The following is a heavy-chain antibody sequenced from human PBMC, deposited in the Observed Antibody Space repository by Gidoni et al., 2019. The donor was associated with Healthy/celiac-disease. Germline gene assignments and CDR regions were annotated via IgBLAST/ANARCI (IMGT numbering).Heavy chain of an antibody. V-gene: IGHV3-23*01. Sequence: EVQRLESGGGLVQPGGSLRLSCAASGFTFSSYAISWVRQAPGKGLEWVSAISGSGGSTYYADSVKGRFTISRDNSKNTLYLQMNSLRAEDTAVYYCAKLTILGYCSSTSCLDLDYWGQGTLVTVSS. J-gene: IGHJ4*02. CDR1: GFTFSSYA. D-gene: IGHD2-2*01. CDR3: AKLTILGYCSSTSCLDLDY. CDR2: ISGSGGST.